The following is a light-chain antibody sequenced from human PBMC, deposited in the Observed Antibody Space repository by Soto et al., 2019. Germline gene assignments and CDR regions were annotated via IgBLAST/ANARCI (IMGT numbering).Light chain of an antibody. CDR1: QDISNY. Sequence: DIQMTQTPSSLSGSVGDRFTITGGASQDISNYLNWYQQKPGKAPELLIYDASNLETGVPSRFSGSGSGTDFTFTISSLQPEDIATYYCQQYDNLPLTFGGGTKVAIK. J-gene: IGKJ4*01. CDR3: QQYDNLPLT. CDR2: DAS. V-gene: IGKV1-33*01.